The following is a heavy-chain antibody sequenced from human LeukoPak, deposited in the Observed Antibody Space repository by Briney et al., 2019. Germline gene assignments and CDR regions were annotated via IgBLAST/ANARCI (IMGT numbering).Heavy chain of an antibody. V-gene: IGHV3-30*02. CDR2: IRYDGTNK. Sequence: GGSLRLSCAASGLTFRTYGMHWVRQAPGRGLEWVAFIRYDGTNKYYADSVKGRFAISRDNSKNTLYLQMNSLRGDDTAVYYCAKIYDILPWCPEWWGQGTLVTVAS. CDR3: AKIYDILPWCPEW. J-gene: IGHJ4*02. CDR1: GLTFRTYG. D-gene: IGHD3-9*01.